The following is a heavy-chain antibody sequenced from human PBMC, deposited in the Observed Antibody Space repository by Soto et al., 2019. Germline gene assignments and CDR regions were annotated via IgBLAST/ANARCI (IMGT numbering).Heavy chain of an antibody. CDR3: DAWSVASRALVRDLNY. CDR2: INAGNGNT. J-gene: IGHJ4*02. V-gene: IGHV1-3*01. Sequence: QVHLVQSGAEVKKPGASVKVSCKASGYTFTSYAIHWVRQAPGQRLEWMGWINAGNGNTEYSQKFQGRVTITGDTGASTACNELTSLTSEDTAVYYCDAWSVASRALVRDLNYWGQGTLVTVSS. D-gene: IGHD2-21*01. CDR1: GYTFTSYA.